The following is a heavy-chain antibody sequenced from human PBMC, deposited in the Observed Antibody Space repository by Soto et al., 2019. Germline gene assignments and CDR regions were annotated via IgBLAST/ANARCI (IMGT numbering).Heavy chain of an antibody. J-gene: IGHJ6*02. CDR2: VHHSWGS. Sequence: QVQLQESGPGLVKPSETLSLSCTVSGGSISSYYWSWFRQSPGKRMEWIGYVHHSWGSSYNPSLQRRVSISLDTPTSQFSLKVTSVAATDTAVYYCARQGFGPLHGRVDVWGQGTTVTVSS. D-gene: IGHD3-10*01. CDR1: GGSISSYY. V-gene: IGHV4-59*08. CDR3: ARQGFGPLHGRVDV.